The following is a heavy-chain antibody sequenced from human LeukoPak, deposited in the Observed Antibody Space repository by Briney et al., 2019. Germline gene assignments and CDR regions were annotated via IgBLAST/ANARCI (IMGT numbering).Heavy chain of an antibody. J-gene: IGHJ4*02. CDR3: AVYGDYDSFEDY. D-gene: IGHD4-17*01. CDR1: GFTVSGNY. Sequence: GGSLRLSCAASGFTVSGNYMSWVRLAPGKGLEWVSYISSSSSTIYYADSVKGRFTISRDNAKNSLYLQMNSLRAEDTAVYYCAVYGDYDSFEDYWGQGTLVTVSS. CDR2: ISSSSSTI. V-gene: IGHV3-11*04.